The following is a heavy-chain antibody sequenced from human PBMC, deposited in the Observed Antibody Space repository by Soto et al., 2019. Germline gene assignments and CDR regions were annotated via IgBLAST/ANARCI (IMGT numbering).Heavy chain of an antibody. CDR2: ISGSGGST. CDR1: GFTFSSYA. Sequence: EVQLLESGGGLVQPGGSLRLSCAASGFTFSSYAMSWVRQAPGKGLEWVSAISGSGGSTYYADSVKGRFTISRDNSKTSLYLQMNSLRAEDTAVYYCAKGFRGWNGPQDYDAFDIWGHGTTVTVAT. J-gene: IGHJ3*02. V-gene: IGHV3-23*01. D-gene: IGHD1-1*01. CDR3: AKGFRGWNGPQDYDAFDI.